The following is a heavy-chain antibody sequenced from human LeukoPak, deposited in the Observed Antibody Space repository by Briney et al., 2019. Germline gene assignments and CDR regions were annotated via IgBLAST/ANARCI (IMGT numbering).Heavy chain of an antibody. J-gene: IGHJ5*02. CDR3: ARGHDILTGYSQGFDP. Sequence: ASVKVSCKASGYTFTSYGISWVRQAPGQGLEWMGWISAYNGNTNYAQKLQGRVTMTTDTSTSTAHMELRSLRSDDTAVYYCARGHDILTGYSQGFDPWGQGTLVTVSS. CDR2: ISAYNGNT. V-gene: IGHV1-18*01. D-gene: IGHD3-9*01. CDR1: GYTFTSYG.